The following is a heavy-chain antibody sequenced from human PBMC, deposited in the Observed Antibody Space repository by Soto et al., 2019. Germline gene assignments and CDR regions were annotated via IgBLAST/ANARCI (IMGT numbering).Heavy chain of an antibody. CDR3: ARGITGTTFDY. CDR1: GFTVSHNY. D-gene: IGHD1-20*01. J-gene: IGHJ4*02. Sequence: EVQLVESGGGLIQPGGSLRLSCAASGFTVSHNYMSWVRQAPGRGLEWVSVIYASGSTYYADSVKGRFTISRDDSKNTLYLQMDSLRAEDTAIYYCARGITGTTFDYWGQGTLDTVSS. CDR2: IYASGST. V-gene: IGHV3-53*01.